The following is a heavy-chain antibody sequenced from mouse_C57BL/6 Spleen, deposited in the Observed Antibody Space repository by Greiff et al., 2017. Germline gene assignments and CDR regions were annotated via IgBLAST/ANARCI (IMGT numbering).Heavy chain of an antibody. D-gene: IGHD2-14*01. Sequence: QVQLQQSGPELVKPGASVKISCKASGYAFSSSWMNWVKQRPGKGLEWIGRIYPGDGDTNYNGKFKGKATLTADKSSSTAYMQLSSLTSEYSAVYFCARTCTIADWGHGPLVTVSA. CDR3: ARTCTIAD. V-gene: IGHV1-82*01. CDR2: IYPGDGDT. J-gene: IGHJ3*01. CDR1: GYAFSSSW.